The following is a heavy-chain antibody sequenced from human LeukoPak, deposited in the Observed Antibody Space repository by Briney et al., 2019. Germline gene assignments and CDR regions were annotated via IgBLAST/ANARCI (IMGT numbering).Heavy chain of an antibody. CDR3: ARQGYDSSGYYPFDY. CDR1: GGSISSYY. Sequence: PSETLSLTCTVSGGSISSYYWSWIRQPPGKGLEWIGYIYYSGSTNYNPSLKSRVTISVDTSKNQFSLKLSSVTAADTAVYYCARQGYDSSGYYPFDYWGQGTLVTVSS. V-gene: IGHV4-59*08. D-gene: IGHD3-22*01. J-gene: IGHJ4*02. CDR2: IYYSGST.